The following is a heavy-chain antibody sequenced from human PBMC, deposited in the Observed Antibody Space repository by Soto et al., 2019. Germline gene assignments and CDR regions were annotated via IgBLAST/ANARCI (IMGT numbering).Heavy chain of an antibody. CDR3: ARVAENSSGWYGYYYDYGMDV. V-gene: IGHV3-30-3*01. Sequence: QVQLVESGGGVVQPGWSLRLSCAASGFTFSSYAMHWVRQARGKGLVWVAVISSDGGSKYYADSVKSRFTISRANSKNTRYLQMTNVKAEDTAVDYCARVAENSSGWYGYYYDYGMDVWGQGTTVTVSS. CDR2: ISSDGGSK. J-gene: IGHJ6*02. CDR1: GFTFSSYA. D-gene: IGHD6-19*01.